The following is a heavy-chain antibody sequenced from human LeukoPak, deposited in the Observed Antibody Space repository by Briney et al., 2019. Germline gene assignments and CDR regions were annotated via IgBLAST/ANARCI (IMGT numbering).Heavy chain of an antibody. J-gene: IGHJ6*03. CDR2: IYYSGST. Sequence: SETLSLTCTVSGASISSGSYYWSWIRQPPGKGLEWIGYIYYSGSTNYNPSLKSRVTISVDTSKNQFSLKLSSVTAADTAVYYCARSVEGYCSGGSCYSYYYYMDVWGKGTTVTVSS. CDR3: ARSVEGYCSGGSCYSYYYYMDV. V-gene: IGHV4-61*01. D-gene: IGHD2-15*01. CDR1: GASISSGSYY.